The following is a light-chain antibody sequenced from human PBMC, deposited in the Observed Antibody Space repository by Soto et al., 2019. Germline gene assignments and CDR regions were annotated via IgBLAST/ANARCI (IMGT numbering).Light chain of an antibody. Sequence: DIVMTQSPDSLAVSLGEMATISCKSSQTVLHSPNNKNHLAWYQQKPGQPPKLLIYWASTRESGVPDPFSGSGSGTDFTLTITSLQAEDVAVYYCQQYYTNTATFGHGTKVEIK. J-gene: IGKJ1*01. CDR2: WAS. CDR3: QQYYTNTAT. CDR1: QTVLHSPNNKNH. V-gene: IGKV4-1*01.